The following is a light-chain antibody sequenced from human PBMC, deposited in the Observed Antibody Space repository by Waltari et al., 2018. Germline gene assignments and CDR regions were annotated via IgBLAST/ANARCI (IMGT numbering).Light chain of an antibody. Sequence: QSALTQTASVSGSPGQSITISCTGTSSDIGSFNLVSWYQQHPGKAPKLMIYEVSQRPSGVSNRFSGSKSANTASLTISGLQAEDEADYYCCSYAGTIPFVFGTGNKVTVL. V-gene: IGLV2-23*02. CDR2: EVS. J-gene: IGLJ1*01. CDR1: SSDIGSFNL. CDR3: CSYAGTIPFV.